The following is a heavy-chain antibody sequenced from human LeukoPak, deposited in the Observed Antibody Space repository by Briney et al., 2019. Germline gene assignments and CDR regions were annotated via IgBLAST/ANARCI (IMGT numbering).Heavy chain of an antibody. Sequence: PGGSLRLSCVASGFTFSSLEMNWVRQPPGKGLEWISYISDSGTTKYYADSVKGRFTISRDNAKNSLYLQMNSLRAEDTAVYHCVVAITYWGRGTQVTVSS. J-gene: IGHJ4*02. D-gene: IGHD1-14*01. V-gene: IGHV3-48*03. CDR2: ISDSGTTK. CDR3: VVAITY. CDR1: GFTFSSLE.